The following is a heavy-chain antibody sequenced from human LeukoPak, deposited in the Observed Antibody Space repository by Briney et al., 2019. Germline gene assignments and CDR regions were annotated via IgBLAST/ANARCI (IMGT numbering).Heavy chain of an antibody. V-gene: IGHV1-8*01. CDR1: GYTFTSYD. CDR3: ARGGRYCSSTSCYGFISWFDP. CDR2: MSPNSGDT. Sequence: ASVKVSCKASGYTFTSYDFNWVRQATGQRPEWMGWMSPNSGDTGYAQKFQDRVTMTRNTSISTAYMELSSLRSDDTAVYYCARGGRYCSSTSCYGFISWFDPWGQGTLVTVSS. D-gene: IGHD2-2*01. J-gene: IGHJ5*02.